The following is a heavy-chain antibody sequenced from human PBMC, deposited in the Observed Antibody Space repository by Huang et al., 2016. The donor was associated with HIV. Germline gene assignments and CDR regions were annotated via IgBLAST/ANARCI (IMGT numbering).Heavy chain of an antibody. V-gene: IGHV1-69*13. J-gene: IGHJ4*02. CDR1: GGTFSNYA. Sequence: QVQLVQSGAEVKKPGSSVKVSCKASGGTFSNYAISWVRQAPGQGLEWMGGLIPIFGTANYAQKFQGRLTITADESTGTAYMGLSSLRSEDTAVYYWACVDDYTSGWHNYFHYWGQGTLVTVSS. CDR2: LIPIFGTA. CDR3: ACVDDYTSGWHNYFHY. D-gene: IGHD6-19*01.